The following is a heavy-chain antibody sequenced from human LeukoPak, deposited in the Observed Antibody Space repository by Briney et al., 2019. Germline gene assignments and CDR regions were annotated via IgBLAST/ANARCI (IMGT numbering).Heavy chain of an antibody. J-gene: IGHJ4*02. CDR2: IYYSGST. Sequence: SETLSLTCTVSGGSIRSAGYYWSWIRQHPGKGLEWIGYIYYSGSTYYNPSLKSRVTISVDTSKNQFSLKLSSVTAADTAVYYCASEMVVTPYYFDYWGQGTLVTVSS. CDR1: GGSIRSAGYY. CDR3: ASEMVVTPYYFDY. D-gene: IGHD4-23*01. V-gene: IGHV4-31*03.